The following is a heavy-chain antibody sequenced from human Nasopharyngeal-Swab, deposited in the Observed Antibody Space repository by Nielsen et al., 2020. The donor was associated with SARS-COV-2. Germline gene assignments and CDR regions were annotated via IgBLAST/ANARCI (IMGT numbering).Heavy chain of an antibody. V-gene: IGHV3-30*02. CDR1: GFIFSNYA. D-gene: IGHD2-2*01. CDR2: LRYDGSNK. CDR3: AKEGCTGISCIRGFDY. Sequence: GESLKISCAASGFIFSNYAMQWVRQAPGKGLEWVAFLRYDGSNKRYADSVKGRFTISRENSKNALYLEMNSLRAEDTAVYYCAKEGCTGISCIRGFDYWGQGTLVTVSS. J-gene: IGHJ4*02.